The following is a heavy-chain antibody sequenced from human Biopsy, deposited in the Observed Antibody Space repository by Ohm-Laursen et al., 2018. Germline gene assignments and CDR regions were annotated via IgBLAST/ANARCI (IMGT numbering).Heavy chain of an antibody. J-gene: IGHJ5*02. CDR3: AKPSGGVSTIGFDP. CDR2: INPDTGET. D-gene: IGHD5/OR15-5a*01. CDR1: GYKFRGYH. Sequence: GASVKVSCKVSGYKFRGYHLHWVRLAPGQGLEWMGWINPDTGETRYAPKFQGRLALTRDVSVNTGYLELSSLGSDDTAIYFCAKPSGGVSTIGFDPWGQGTQIIVS. V-gene: IGHV1-2*02.